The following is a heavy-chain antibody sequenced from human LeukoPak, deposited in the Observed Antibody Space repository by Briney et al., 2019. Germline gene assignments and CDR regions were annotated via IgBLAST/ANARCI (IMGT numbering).Heavy chain of an antibody. CDR1: GGSISSYY. V-gene: IGHV4-59*01. J-gene: IGHJ4*02. Sequence: SETLSLTCTVSGGSISSYYWSWIRQPPGKGREWIGYIYYSGSTNYNPSLKSRVTISVDTSKNQFSLKLSSVTAADTAVYYCARRGGYDILTGYPYYFDYWGQGTLVTVSS. CDR3: ARRGGYDILTGYPYYFDY. CDR2: IYYSGST. D-gene: IGHD3-9*01.